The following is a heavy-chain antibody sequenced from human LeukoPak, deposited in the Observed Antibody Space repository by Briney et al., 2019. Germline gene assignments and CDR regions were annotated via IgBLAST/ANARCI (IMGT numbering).Heavy chain of an antibody. Sequence: ASVTVSCTASGYTFTGYYMHWVRQAPGQGLEWMGWINPNSGGTNYAQKLQGRVTMTTDTSTSTAYMELRSLRSDDTAVYYCARGEVVTAIPRWFDPWGQGTLVTVSS. CDR2: INPNSGGT. J-gene: IGHJ5*02. CDR1: GYTFTGYY. V-gene: IGHV1-2*02. D-gene: IGHD2-21*02. CDR3: ARGEVVTAIPRWFDP.